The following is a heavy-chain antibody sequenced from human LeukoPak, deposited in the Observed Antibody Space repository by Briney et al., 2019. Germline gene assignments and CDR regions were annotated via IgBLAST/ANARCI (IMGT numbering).Heavy chain of an antibody. CDR1: GYTFTGYY. CDR2: INPNSGGT. J-gene: IGHJ4*02. CDR3: ARDRRSSWYGIFDY. V-gene: IGHV1-2*02. D-gene: IGHD6-13*01. Sequence: ASVKVSCKASGYTFTGYYMHWVRRAPGQGLEWMGWINPNSGGTNYAQKFQGRVTMTRDTSISTAYMELSRLRSDDTAVYYCARDRRSSWYGIFDYWGQRTLVTVSS.